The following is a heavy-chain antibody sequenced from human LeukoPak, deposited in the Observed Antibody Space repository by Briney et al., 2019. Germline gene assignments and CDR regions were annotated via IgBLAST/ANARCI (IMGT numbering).Heavy chain of an antibody. D-gene: IGHD3-16*01. CDR1: GFTVSSNY. CDR3: ARTDYSHFDY. Sequence: GGSLRLSCAASGFTVSSNYMNWVRQAPGKGLEWVSIIYSGGSTYYADSVKGRFTISGDNSKNTLYLQMNSLRVEDTAVYYCARTDYSHFDYWGQGTLVTVSS. J-gene: IGHJ4*02. CDR2: IYSGGST. V-gene: IGHV3-66*02.